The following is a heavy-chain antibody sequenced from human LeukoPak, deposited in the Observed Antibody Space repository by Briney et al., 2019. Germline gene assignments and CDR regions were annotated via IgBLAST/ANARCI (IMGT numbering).Heavy chain of an antibody. V-gene: IGHV4-39*07. CDR3: AKKSIVGLTGAFDI. D-gene: IGHD1-26*01. CDR1: GGSISSSSYY. Sequence: SETLSFTCTVSGGSISSSSYYWGWIRQPPGKGLEWIGNIYYSGSTYSNPSLNSRVTISVDKSKNQFSLKLSSVTAADTAVYSCAKKSIVGLTGAFDIWGQGTMVTVSS. J-gene: IGHJ3*02. CDR2: IYYSGST.